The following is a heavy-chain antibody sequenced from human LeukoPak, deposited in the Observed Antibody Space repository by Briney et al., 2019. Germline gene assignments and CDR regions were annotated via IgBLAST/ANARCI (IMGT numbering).Heavy chain of an antibody. V-gene: IGHV3-23*01. J-gene: IGHJ4*02. Sequence: GGSLRLSCAASGFTFSSYGMSWVRQAPGKGLEWVSAISGSGGSTYYADSVKGRFTISRDNSKNTLYLQMNSLRAEDTAVYYCAKVRLRYFDWFGLFDYWGQGTLVTVSS. CDR1: GFTFSSYG. CDR3: AKVRLRYFDWFGLFDY. CDR2: ISGSGGST. D-gene: IGHD3-9*01.